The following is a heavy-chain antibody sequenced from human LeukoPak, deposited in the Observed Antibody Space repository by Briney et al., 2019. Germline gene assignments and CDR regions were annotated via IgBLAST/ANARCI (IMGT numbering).Heavy chain of an antibody. Sequence: PSETLPLTCAVYGGSFSGYYWSWIRQPPGKGLEWIGEINHSGSTNYNPSLKSRVTISVDTSKNQFSLKLSSVTAADTAVYYCASRCSSTSCYKSPWGQGTLVTVSS. J-gene: IGHJ5*02. V-gene: IGHV4-34*01. CDR2: INHSGST. CDR3: ASRCSSTSCYKSP. CDR1: GGSFSGYY. D-gene: IGHD2-2*02.